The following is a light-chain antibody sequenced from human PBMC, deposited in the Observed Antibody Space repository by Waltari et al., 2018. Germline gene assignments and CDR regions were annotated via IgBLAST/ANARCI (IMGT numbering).Light chain of an antibody. CDR3: AAWDDKLGGRWE. J-gene: IGLJ2*01. CDR1: SPNIGSNV. V-gene: IGLV1-47*01. Sequence: QSVLTQPPSASGTPGQRVTIPCSGSSPNIGSNVVNWYQQVPGTTPKRLIYRNDQRPSGVPDRFSGSKSGTSASLAISGLRSEDEADYYCAAWDDKLGGRWEFGGGTKLTVL. CDR2: RND.